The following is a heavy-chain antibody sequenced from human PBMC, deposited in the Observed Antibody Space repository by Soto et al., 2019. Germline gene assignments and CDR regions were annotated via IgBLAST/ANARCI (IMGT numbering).Heavy chain of an antibody. CDR3: DRGRSGYHFDY. CDR1: GGSISSGGYS. D-gene: IGHD5-12*01. CDR2: IYHSGST. J-gene: IGHJ4*02. V-gene: IGHV4-30-2*01. Sequence: SETLSLTCAVSGGSISSGGYSWSWIRQPPGKGLEWIGYIYHSGSTYYNPSLKSRVTISVDRSKNQFSLKLSSVTAADTAVYYCDRGRSGYHFDYWGQGTLVTVS.